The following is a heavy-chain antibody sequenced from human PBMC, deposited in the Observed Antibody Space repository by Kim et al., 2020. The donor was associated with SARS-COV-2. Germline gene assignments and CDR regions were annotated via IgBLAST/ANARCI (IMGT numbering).Heavy chain of an antibody. Sequence: ASVKVSCKASGYTFTSYDINWVRQATGQGLEWMGWMNPNSGNTGYAQKFQGRVTMTRNTSISTAYMELSSLRSEDTAVYYCARVPPAGAGVTREYWYFDLWGRGTLVTVSS. CDR3: ARVPPAGAGVTREYWYFDL. CDR2: MNPNSGNT. CDR1: GYTFTSYD. J-gene: IGHJ2*01. V-gene: IGHV1-8*01. D-gene: IGHD3-10*01.